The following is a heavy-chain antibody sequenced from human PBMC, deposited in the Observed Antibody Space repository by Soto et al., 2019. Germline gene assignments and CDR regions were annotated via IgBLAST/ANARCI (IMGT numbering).Heavy chain of an antibody. CDR1: GGSFSGYY. J-gene: IGHJ4*02. CDR2: INHSGST. D-gene: IGHD3-9*01. CDR3: ARGVLRYFDWSKGLDY. Sequence: SETLSLTCAVYGGSFSGYYWSWIRQPPGKGLEWIGEINHSGSTNYNPSLKSRVTISVDTSKNQFSLKLSSVTAADTAVYYCARGVLRYFDWSKGLDYWGQGTLVTVSS. V-gene: IGHV4-34*01.